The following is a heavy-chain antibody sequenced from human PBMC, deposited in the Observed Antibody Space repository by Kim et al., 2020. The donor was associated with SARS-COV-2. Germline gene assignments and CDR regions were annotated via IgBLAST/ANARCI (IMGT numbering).Heavy chain of an antibody. CDR3: AKDPGYSSGVDFDP. V-gene: IGHV3-66*02. D-gene: IGHD5-12*01. CDR2: IHSGGTT. CDR1: GFIASNNY. Sequence: GGSLRLSCVASGFIASNNYTSWVRQAPGKGLEWVSVIHSGGTTYYADSVKVRFTISRDNSKNTLSLQMNNLRAEDTAVYHCAKDPGYSSGVDFDPWGQRLLVTVTS. J-gene: IGHJ5*02.